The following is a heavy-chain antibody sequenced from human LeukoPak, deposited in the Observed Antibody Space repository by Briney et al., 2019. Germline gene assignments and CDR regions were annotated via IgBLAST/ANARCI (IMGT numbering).Heavy chain of an antibody. J-gene: IGHJ6*02. CDR3: ASCSSSWYPSGIYYYYGMDV. V-gene: IGHV3-21*01. CDR1: GFTFSSYS. D-gene: IGHD6-13*01. CDR2: ISSSSSYI. Sequence: GGSLRLSCAASGFTFSSYSMNWVRQAPGKGLEWVSSISSSSSYIYYADSVKGRFTISRDNAKNSLYLQMNSLRAEDTAVYYCASCSSSWYPSGIYYYYGMDVWGQGTTVTVSS.